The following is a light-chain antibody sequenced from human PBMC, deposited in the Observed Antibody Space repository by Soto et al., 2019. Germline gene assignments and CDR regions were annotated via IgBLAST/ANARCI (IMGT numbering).Light chain of an antibody. CDR2: RNN. Sequence: QSVLTQPPSASGTPGQRVTISCSGSSSNIGSNYVYWYQQFPGTAPKLLIYRNNQRPSGVPDQFSGSKSGTSASLAISGLRSEDEADYYCAAWDDSLSGYVLGTGTKLTVL. CDR3: AAWDDSLSGYV. V-gene: IGLV1-47*01. J-gene: IGLJ1*01. CDR1: SSNIGSNY.